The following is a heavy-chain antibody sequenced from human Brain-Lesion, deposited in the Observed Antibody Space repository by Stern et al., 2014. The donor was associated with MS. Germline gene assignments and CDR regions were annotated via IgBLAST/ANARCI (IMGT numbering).Heavy chain of an antibody. D-gene: IGHD2-15*01. CDR1: GFSLSNAAMG. J-gene: IGHJ4*02. CDR3: ARMREYCSGGICFAGYYDS. CDR2: IFSTGET. Sequence: EESGPVLVKPTETITLTCSVSGFSLSNAAMGVSWIRQPPGKALECLAHIFSTGETAYSTSLKSRLTISKDTSRSQVVLTMTNMDPVDTATYYCARMREYCSGGICFAGYYDSWGQGTLVTVSS. V-gene: IGHV2-26*01.